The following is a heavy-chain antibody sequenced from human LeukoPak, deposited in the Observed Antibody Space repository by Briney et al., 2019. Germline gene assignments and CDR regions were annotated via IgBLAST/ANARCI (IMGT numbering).Heavy chain of an antibody. J-gene: IGHJ4*02. CDR1: GYTFTGYY. D-gene: IGHD6-19*01. Sequence: ASVKVSCKASGYTFTGYYMHWVRQAPGQGLEWMGWINPNSGGTNYAQKFQGRVTMTRDTSISTAYMELSSLRSEDTAVYYCARVIAVAGPYYFDYWGQGTLVTVSS. V-gene: IGHV1-2*02. CDR2: INPNSGGT. CDR3: ARVIAVAGPYYFDY.